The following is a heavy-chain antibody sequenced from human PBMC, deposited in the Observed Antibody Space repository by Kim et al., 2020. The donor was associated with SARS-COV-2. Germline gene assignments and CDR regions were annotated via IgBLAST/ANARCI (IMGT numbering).Heavy chain of an antibody. J-gene: IGHJ4*02. Sequence: TEYSRKFQGRVTITRDTSSNTAYMDLSSLRFEDTAVYYCATSYSSGWFDYWGQGTLVTVSS. CDR2: T. D-gene: IGHD6-19*01. V-gene: IGHV1-3*01. CDR3: ATSYSSGWFDY.